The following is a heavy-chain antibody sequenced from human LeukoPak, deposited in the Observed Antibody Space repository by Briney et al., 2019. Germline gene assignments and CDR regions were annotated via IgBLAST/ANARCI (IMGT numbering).Heavy chain of an antibody. J-gene: IGHJ6*03. CDR1: GFTFRSYG. V-gene: IGHV3-30*02. CDR3: AKATNYYYMDV. Sequence: PGGSLRLSCATSGFTFRSYGMHWVRQATGKGLEWVAFIRYDETDKYYAESVKGRFTISRDNSKNKLYLQMSSLRAEDTAVYYCAKATNYYYMDVWGKGTTVTVSS. CDR2: IRYDETDK.